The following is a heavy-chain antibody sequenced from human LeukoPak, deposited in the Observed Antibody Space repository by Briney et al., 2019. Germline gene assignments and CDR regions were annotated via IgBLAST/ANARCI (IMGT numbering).Heavy chain of an antibody. J-gene: IGHJ3*02. CDR2: IYYSGST. D-gene: IGHD3-22*01. Sequence: SETLSLTCTVSGGSISSYYWSWIRQPPGKGLEWIGYIYYSGSTNYNPSLKSRVTISVDTSKNQFSLKLSSVTAADTAVYYCATASSGIVVVPPAAFDIWGQGTMVTVSS. CDR3: ATASSGIVVVPPAAFDI. CDR1: GGSISSYY. V-gene: IGHV4-59*01.